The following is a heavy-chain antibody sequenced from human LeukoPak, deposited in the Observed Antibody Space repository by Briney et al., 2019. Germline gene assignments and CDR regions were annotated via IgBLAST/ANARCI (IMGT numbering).Heavy chain of an antibody. Sequence: SGGSLRLSCAASGFTFSSYCMSWVRQAPGKGLEWVANIYNDGSKKYYVDSVKGRFTISRDNAKNSLYLQMNSLRAEDTAVYYCARDGIVVVTAPTNAACDIWGEGTMVTVSS. D-gene: IGHD2-21*02. CDR2: IYNDGSKK. V-gene: IGHV3-7*01. CDR1: GFTFSSYC. J-gene: IGHJ3*02. CDR3: ARDGIVVVTAPTNAACDI.